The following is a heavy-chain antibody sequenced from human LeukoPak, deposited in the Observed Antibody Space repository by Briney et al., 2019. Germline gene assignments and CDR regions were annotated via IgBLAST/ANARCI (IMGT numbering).Heavy chain of an antibody. CDR1: GYTFTSYD. J-gene: IGHJ4*02. Sequence: ASVKVSCKASGYTFTSYDINWVRQATGQGLEWMGWMNPNSGNTGYAQKFQGRVTMTRNPSISTAYMELSSLRSEDTAVYYCARGRIVATLLYYFDYWGQGTLVTVSS. D-gene: IGHD5-12*01. V-gene: IGHV1-8*01. CDR2: MNPNSGNT. CDR3: ARGRIVATLLYYFDY.